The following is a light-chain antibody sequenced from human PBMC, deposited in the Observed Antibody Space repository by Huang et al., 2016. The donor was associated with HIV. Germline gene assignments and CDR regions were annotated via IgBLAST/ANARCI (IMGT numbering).Light chain of an antibody. Sequence: DIQMTQSPPSLSASVGDRVTITCRASQGINNYLAWYQQQTGKVPSLLLYGASTLHSGVPARFSGSGSGTDFTLTISSLQPEDFATYYCQKYDSAPFTFGPGTKVDVK. CDR3: QKYDSAPFT. CDR1: QGINNY. CDR2: GAS. J-gene: IGKJ3*01. V-gene: IGKV1-27*01.